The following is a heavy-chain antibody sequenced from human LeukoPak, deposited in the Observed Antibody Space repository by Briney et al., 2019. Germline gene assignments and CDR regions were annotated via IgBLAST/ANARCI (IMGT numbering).Heavy chain of an antibody. CDR2: INSDGSST. V-gene: IGHV3-74*01. D-gene: IGHD5-18*01. J-gene: IGHJ4*02. Sequence: GGSLRLSCAASGFTFSNYWMHWVRQAPGKGLVWVSRINSDGSSTSYADSVKGRFTISRDNAKNTLYLQMNSLTAEDAAVYYCARGGVYSYGTFDYWGQGTLVTVSS. CDR1: GFTFSNYW. CDR3: ARGGVYSYGTFDY.